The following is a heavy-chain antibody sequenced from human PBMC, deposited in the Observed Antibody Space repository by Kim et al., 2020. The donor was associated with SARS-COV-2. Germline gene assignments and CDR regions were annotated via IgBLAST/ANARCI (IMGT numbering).Heavy chain of an antibody. CDR3: ARLRVAGTDSGRNYYYYGMDV. V-gene: IGHV5-10-1*01. D-gene: IGHD6-19*01. CDR2: IDPSDSYT. CDR1: GYSFTSYW. J-gene: IGHJ6*02. Sequence: GESLKISCKGSGYSFTSYWISWVRQMPGKGLEWMGRIDPSDSYTNYSPSFQGHVTISADKSISTAYLQWSSLKASDTAMYYCARLRVAGTDSGRNYYYYGMDVWGQGTTVTVSS.